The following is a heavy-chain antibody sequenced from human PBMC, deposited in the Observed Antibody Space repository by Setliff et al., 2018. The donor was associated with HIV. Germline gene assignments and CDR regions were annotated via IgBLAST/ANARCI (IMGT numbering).Heavy chain of an antibody. CDR1: GGSMSTYY. D-gene: IGHD2-15*01. V-gene: IGHV4-4*07. CDR2: VYTSGST. Sequence: PSVTLSLTCSVSGGSMSTYYWSWIRQPAGKRLEWIGRVYTSGSTIYNPSLRSRVTMSVDTSKSQFSLKLNSVAAADTAVYYCARVFPPIRGAPFGTPPGAFDIWGQGTMVTVSS. J-gene: IGHJ3*02. CDR3: ARVFPPIRGAPFGTPPGAFDI.